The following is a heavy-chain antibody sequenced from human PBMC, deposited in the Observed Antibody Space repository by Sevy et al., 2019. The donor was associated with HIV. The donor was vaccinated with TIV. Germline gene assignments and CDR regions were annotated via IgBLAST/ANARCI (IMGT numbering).Heavy chain of an antibody. Sequence: SETLSLTCTVSSGSLSSGSYYWSWIRQPPGKGLEWIGYISYIGSTNYNPSLKSRVTISVDTSKNQLSLRLTSVTAADTAVYYCVRDRIAAAGGYFDNWGHGTLVTVSS. CDR1: SGSLSSGSYY. D-gene: IGHD6-13*01. CDR2: ISYIGST. CDR3: VRDRIAAAGGYFDN. V-gene: IGHV4-61*01. J-gene: IGHJ4*01.